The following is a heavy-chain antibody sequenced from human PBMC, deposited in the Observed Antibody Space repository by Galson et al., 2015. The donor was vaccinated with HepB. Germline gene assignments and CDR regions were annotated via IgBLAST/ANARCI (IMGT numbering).Heavy chain of an antibody. CDR3: ASSYGSNRRLDY. CDR1: GFTFSSYA. V-gene: IGHV3-23*01. Sequence: SLRLSCAASGFTFSSYAMSWVRQAPGKGLEWVSAISGSGGSTYYADSVKGRFTISRDNSKNTLYLQMNSLRAEDTAVYYCASSYGSNRRLDYWGQGTLVTVSS. J-gene: IGHJ4*02. CDR2: ISGSGGST. D-gene: IGHD5-18*01.